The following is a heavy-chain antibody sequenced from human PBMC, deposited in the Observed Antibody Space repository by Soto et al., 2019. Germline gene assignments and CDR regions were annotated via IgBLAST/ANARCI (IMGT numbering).Heavy chain of an antibody. CDR1: GLTFNTYH. CDR3: AKRLRPFGGPFDY. Sequence: EVQQLGSGGGLVQPGGSLRISRTASGLTFNTYHMSWVRQAPGKGLEWVSAISGSGDTTYYAESVKGRFTISRDNSKNTLYLQMNSLRDEDTAVYYCAKRLRPFGGPFDYWGQGTLVTVSS. J-gene: IGHJ4*02. D-gene: IGHD3-10*01. V-gene: IGHV3-23*01. CDR2: ISGSGDTT.